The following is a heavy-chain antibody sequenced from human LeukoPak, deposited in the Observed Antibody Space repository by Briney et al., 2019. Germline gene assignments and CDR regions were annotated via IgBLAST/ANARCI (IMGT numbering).Heavy chain of an antibody. CDR3: ARESHWNYEDY. V-gene: IGHV4-59*12. Sequence: SETLSLTCTVSGGSISSYYWNWIRQPPGKGLEWIGSIYYSGSTYYNPSLKSRVTISVDTSKNQFSLKLSSVTAADTAVYYCARESHWNYEDYWGQGTLVTVSS. J-gene: IGHJ4*02. CDR2: IYYSGST. D-gene: IGHD1-7*01. CDR1: GGSISSYY.